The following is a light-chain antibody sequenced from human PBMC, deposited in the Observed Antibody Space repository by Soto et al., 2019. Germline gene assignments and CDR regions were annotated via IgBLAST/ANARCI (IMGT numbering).Light chain of an antibody. V-gene: IGKV3-15*01. Sequence: EIMMTQSPGTLSASPGERATLSCRASQSFSSNLAWYPQKPVQAPRLLSYAVSTRATGIPARFIGSGSGTEFTLTIRSLQYEDFAVYYYQQYNKWPLTFCQGTKVEIK. CDR2: AVS. J-gene: IGKJ1*01. CDR1: QSFSSN. CDR3: QQYNKWPLT.